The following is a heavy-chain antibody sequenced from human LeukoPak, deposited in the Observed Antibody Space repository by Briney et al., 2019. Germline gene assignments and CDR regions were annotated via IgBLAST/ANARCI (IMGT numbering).Heavy chain of an antibody. CDR2: ISGSGGST. CDR3: TILVVVAAQGWFDP. V-gene: IGHV3-23*01. CDR1: GFTFSSYA. Sequence: PGGSLRLSCAASGFTFSSYAMSWVRQAPGKGLEWVSAISGSGGSTYYADSVKGRFTISRDNSKNTLYLQMNSLRAEDTAVYYCTILVVVAAQGWFDPWGQGTLVTVSS. D-gene: IGHD2-15*01. J-gene: IGHJ5*02.